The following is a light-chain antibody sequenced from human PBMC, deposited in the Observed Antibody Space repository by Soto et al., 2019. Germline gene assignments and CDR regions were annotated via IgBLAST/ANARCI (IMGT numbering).Light chain of an antibody. CDR1: QNVDIY. CDR3: QQRRDWPPLT. J-gene: IGKJ4*01. Sequence: EVVLTQSPVTLALSPGERATLSCRASQNVDIYVAWYQQRPGQAPRLLIYDASNTATGIPARFSGSGSGTDFTLPISSLEPEDFAVYYCQQRRDWPPLTFDGGTKVEIK. CDR2: DAS. V-gene: IGKV3-11*01.